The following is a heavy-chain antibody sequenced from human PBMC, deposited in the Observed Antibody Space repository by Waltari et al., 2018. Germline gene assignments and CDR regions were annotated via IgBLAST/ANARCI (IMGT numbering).Heavy chain of an antibody. V-gene: IGHV1-69-2*01. CDR1: GYRFTDSY. Sequence: EVQLLQSGTELKKPGSTVKISCQVSGYRFTDSYIHGVQQAPGKGPQWMGLVDPEDGETIYAERFQGRVTITADTSTETAFMELSSLTSDDTAVYYCVTALGDRSSASRPFDVWGLGTLITVSS. J-gene: IGHJ3*01. D-gene: IGHD3-10*01. CDR2: VDPEDGET. CDR3: VTALGDRSSASRPFDV.